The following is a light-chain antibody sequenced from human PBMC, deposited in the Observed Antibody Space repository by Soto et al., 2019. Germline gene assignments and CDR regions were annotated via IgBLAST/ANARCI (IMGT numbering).Light chain of an antibody. CDR2: EVS. V-gene: IGLV2-14*01. Sequence: QSALTQPASVSGSLGQSITISCTGTSSDVGAYNYVSWYQQQPGKAPKLMISEVSNRPSGVSNRFSGSKSGNTASLIISGLQAEDEADYYCCSFTRITTYVFGNGTKLTV. CDR3: CSFTRITTYV. J-gene: IGLJ1*01. CDR1: SSDVGAYNY.